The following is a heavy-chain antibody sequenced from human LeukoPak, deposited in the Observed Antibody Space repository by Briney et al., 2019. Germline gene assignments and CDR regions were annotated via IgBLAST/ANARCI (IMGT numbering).Heavy chain of an antibody. D-gene: IGHD3-10*01. CDR1: GISFSDSW. V-gene: IGHV3-15*01. Sequence: GGSLRLSCTVSGISFSDSWMTWVRQAPGKGLEWVGRIKRKTDGGTTDYSSLVKGRFIISRDDSTNTLYLQMNSLKPEDTAVYFCTQTYYYGITNVNPFDYWGQGTLVTVSS. CDR3: TQTYYYGITNVNPFDY. J-gene: IGHJ4*02. CDR2: IKRKTDGGTT.